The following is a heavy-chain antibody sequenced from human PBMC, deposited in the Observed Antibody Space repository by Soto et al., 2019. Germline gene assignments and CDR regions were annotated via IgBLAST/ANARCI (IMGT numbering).Heavy chain of an antibody. D-gene: IGHD1-26*01. CDR1: GFTFSSDA. CDR2: ISGSGGST. Sequence: EVQLLESGGGLVQPGGSLRLSCAASGFTFSSDARSWVRQAPGKGLEWVSAISGSGGSTYYADSVKGRFTISRDNSKNPLYLQRNSPRAEDTAVYYCAKDTGSGSFNYFACWGQGTLVTVSS. V-gene: IGHV3-23*01. J-gene: IGHJ4*02. CDR3: AKDTGSGSFNYFAC.